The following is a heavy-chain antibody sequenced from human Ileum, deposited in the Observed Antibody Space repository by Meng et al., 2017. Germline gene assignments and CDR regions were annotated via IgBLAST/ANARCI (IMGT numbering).Heavy chain of an antibody. D-gene: IGHD2-21*01. CDR3: ARGHKTLSAPFDY. J-gene: IGHJ4*02. V-gene: IGHV3-7*01. CDR2: INQDGSET. Sequence: GESLKISCAASGFTFSSYWMNWVRQAPGKGLEWVANINQDGSETFYVDSVKGRLTISRDNAKNSLSLQMNSLRAEDTAIYYCARGHKTLSAPFDYWGQGTLVTVSS. CDR1: GFTFSSYW.